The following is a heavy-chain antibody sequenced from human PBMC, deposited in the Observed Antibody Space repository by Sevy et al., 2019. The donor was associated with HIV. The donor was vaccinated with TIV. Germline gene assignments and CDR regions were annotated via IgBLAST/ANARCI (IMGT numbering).Heavy chain of an antibody. V-gene: IGHV3-30-3*01. CDR3: ARGLYYDSSRGTFDY. CDR1: GLTFSSYA. D-gene: IGHD3-22*01. J-gene: IGHJ4*02. CDR2: ISYDGSNK. Sequence: GGSLRLSCAASGLTFSSYAMHWVRQAPGKGLEWVAVISYDGSNKYYADSVKGRFTISRDNSKNTLYLQMNSLRAEDTAVYYCARGLYYDSSRGTFDYWGQGTLVTVSS.